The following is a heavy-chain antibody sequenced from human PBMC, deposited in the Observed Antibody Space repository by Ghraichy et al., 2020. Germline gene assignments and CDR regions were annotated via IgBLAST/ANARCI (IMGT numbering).Heavy chain of an antibody. V-gene: IGHV3-48*03. Sequence: GGSLRLSCAASGFTFSSYEMNWVRQAPGKGLEWVSYISSSGNTVYYADSVKGRFTISRDNAKNSLYLQMNSLRAEDTAAYYCARVQGISSSWYPFDYWGQGTLVTVPS. CDR3: ARVQGISSSWYPFDY. D-gene: IGHD6-13*01. CDR2: ISSSGNTV. CDR1: GFTFSSYE. J-gene: IGHJ4*02.